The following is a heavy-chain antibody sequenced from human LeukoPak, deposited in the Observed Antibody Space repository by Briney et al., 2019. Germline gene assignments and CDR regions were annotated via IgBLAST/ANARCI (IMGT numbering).Heavy chain of an antibody. V-gene: IGHV5-51*01. CDR3: ACRMFASNWFQP. D-gene: IGHD3-10*02. J-gene: IGHJ5*02. Sequence: GDSLKTSCQGSGYSFTDYWIGWVRQMPGKGLEWMAVIYPGDSRTRYNPSFQGQVTISADKSINTAYLEWNSLKASDTALYYCACRMFASNWFQPWGQGTLVTVSS. CDR2: IYPGDSRT. CDR1: GYSFTDYW.